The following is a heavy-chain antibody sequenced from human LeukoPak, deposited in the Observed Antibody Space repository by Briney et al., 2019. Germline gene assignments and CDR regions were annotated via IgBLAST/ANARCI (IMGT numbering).Heavy chain of an antibody. J-gene: IGHJ5*02. CDR2: MNPNSGNT. CDR1: GYTFTSSD. V-gene: IGHV1-8*01. Sequence: ASVKVSCKASGYTFTSSDINWVRQATGQGLEWMGWMNPNSGNTDYAQKFQGRVTMTRNTSISTAYMELSRLRSDDTAVYYCARESCSSTSCYGWFDAWGQGTLVTVSS. CDR3: ARESCSSTSCYGWFDA. D-gene: IGHD2-2*01.